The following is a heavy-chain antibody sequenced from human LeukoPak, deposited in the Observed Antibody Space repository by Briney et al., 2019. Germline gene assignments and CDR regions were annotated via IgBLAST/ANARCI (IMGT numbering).Heavy chain of an antibody. CDR1: GVSISSSNSY. V-gene: IGHV4-39*01. J-gene: IGHJ3*02. Sequence: SETLSLTCAVSGVSISSSNSYWGWIRQPPGKGLEWIGSIYYSGNTYYNASLKSRVTISVDTSKNQFSLKVTSVTAADTAVYYCARQKYYDLLTGYYRDAFDIWGQGTMVTVSS. CDR3: ARQKYYDLLTGYYRDAFDI. CDR2: IYYSGNT. D-gene: IGHD3-9*01.